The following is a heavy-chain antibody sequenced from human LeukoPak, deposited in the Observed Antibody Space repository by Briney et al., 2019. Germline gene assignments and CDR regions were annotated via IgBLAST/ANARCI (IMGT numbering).Heavy chain of an antibody. D-gene: IGHD3-22*01. CDR3: ARGMYYDSSGYYYAYFDY. CDR1: GGSISSSSYY. Sequence: PSETLSLTXTVSGGSISSSSYYWGWIRQPPGKGLEWIGSIYYSGSTYYNPSLKSRVTISVDTSKNQFSLKLSSVTAADTAVYYCARGMYYDSSGYYYAYFDYWGQGTLVTVSS. CDR2: IYYSGST. J-gene: IGHJ4*02. V-gene: IGHV4-39*01.